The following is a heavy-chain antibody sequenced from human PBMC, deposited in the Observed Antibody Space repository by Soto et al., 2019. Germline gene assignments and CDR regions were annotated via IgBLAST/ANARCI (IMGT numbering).Heavy chain of an antibody. V-gene: IGHV4-59*01. CDR3: ARDKRIAVAGKGVYYYVMDG. CDR2: IYYSGST. J-gene: IGHJ6*02. Sequence: SETLSLTCTVSGGSISSYYWSWIRQPPGKGLEWIGYIYYSGSTNYNPSLKSRVTISVDTSKNQFSLKLSSVTAADTAVYYCARDKRIAVAGKGVYYYVMDGWGQGTTVTVSS. CDR1: GGSISSYY. D-gene: IGHD6-19*01.